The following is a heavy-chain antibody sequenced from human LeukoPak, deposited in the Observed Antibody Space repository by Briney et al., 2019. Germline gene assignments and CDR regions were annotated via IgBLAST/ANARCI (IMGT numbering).Heavy chain of an antibody. CDR2: ISSSSSTI. D-gene: IGHD1-26*01. J-gene: IGHJ6*03. CDR1: GFTFSSYS. Sequence: PVGSLRLSCAASGFTFSSYSMNWVRQAPGKGLEWVSYISSSSSTIYYADSVKGRFTISRDNAKNSLYLQMNSLRAEDTAVYYCARVVGSGDYYMDVWGKGTTVTVSS. V-gene: IGHV3-48*04. CDR3: ARVVGSGDYYMDV.